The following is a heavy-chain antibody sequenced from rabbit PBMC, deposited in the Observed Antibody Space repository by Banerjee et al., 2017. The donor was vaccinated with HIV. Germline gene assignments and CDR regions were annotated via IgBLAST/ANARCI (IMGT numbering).Heavy chain of an antibody. CDR1: GFSLSRSYW. Sequence: QSLEESGGDLVKPGASLTLTCTASGFSLSRSYWICWVRQAPGKGLEWIACIVSGSNGNSYYASWAKGRFTISKTSSTTVTLQMTSLTVADTATYFCARAGYVGDGYARYFSLWGPGTLVTVS. CDR2: IVSGSNGNS. D-gene: IGHD6-1*01. J-gene: IGHJ4*01. V-gene: IGHV1S40*01. CDR3: ARAGYVGDGYARYFSL.